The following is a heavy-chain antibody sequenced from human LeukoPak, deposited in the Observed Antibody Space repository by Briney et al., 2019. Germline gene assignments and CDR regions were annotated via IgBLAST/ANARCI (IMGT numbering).Heavy chain of an antibody. Sequence: EASVKVSCKASGYTFTSYGISWVRQAPGQGLEWIGWISAYNGNTNYAQKLQGRVTMTTDTSTSTAYMELRSLRSDDTAVYYCAREGIGDILTGYPYGYFDYWGQGTLVTVSS. V-gene: IGHV1-18*01. CDR1: GYTFTSYG. J-gene: IGHJ4*02. D-gene: IGHD3-9*01. CDR2: ISAYNGNT. CDR3: AREGIGDILTGYPYGYFDY.